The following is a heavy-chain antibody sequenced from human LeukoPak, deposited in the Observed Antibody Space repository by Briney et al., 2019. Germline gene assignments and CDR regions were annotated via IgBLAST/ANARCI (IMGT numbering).Heavy chain of an antibody. D-gene: IGHD5-12*01. CDR1: VYTFTRYY. Sequence: GASVKVSFKASVYTFTRYYMHWVRQAPGQGQEGMGCINPNSCGTNYAQKFQGRVTITRETSISTAYFELSRLRSDDTAVSYCATPGRGYSGYDFGSWGQGTLVTVSS. CDR3: ATPGRGYSGYDFGS. V-gene: IGHV1-2*02. J-gene: IGHJ4*02. CDR2: INPNSCGT.